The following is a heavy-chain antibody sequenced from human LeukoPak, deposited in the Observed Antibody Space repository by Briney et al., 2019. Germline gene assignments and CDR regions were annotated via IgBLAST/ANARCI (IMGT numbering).Heavy chain of an antibody. CDR2: INSEGSST. D-gene: IGHD4-23*01. V-gene: IGHV3-74*01. CDR1: GFTFSSYW. J-gene: IGHJ5*02. Sequence: GVSLRLSCAASGFTFSSYWMHWVRQAPGKGLVWVSLINSEGSSTSYADSVKGRSTISRDNAKNTLYLQMNSLRAEDTAVYYCARARDYGGNFNWFDPWGQGTLVTVSS. CDR3: ARARDYGGNFNWFDP.